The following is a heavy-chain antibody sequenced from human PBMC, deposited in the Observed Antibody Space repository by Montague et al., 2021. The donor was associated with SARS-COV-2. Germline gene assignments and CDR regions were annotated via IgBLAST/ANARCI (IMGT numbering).Heavy chain of an antibody. D-gene: IGHD4-23*01. Sequence: SETLSLTCSVSSDSISSRSYCWAWIRQSPGKGLEWIGNICYGGSTYYNPSLRSRVFMSAETSKSQFSLKLYSVTAADTSIYYCARRRDRSTVVSPAVFDLWGQGTMVIVSS. V-gene: IGHV4-39*01. CDR2: ICYGGST. CDR3: ARRRDRSTVVSPAVFDL. CDR1: SDSISSRSYC. J-gene: IGHJ3*01.